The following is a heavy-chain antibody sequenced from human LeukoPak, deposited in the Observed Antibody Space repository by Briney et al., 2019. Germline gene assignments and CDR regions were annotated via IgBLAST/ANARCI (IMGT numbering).Heavy chain of an antibody. CDR3: VRGGYGIDY. V-gene: IGHV3-30-3*01. J-gene: IGHJ4*02. CDR1: GFTFSSYA. Sequence: GGSLRLSCAASGFTFSSYAMHWVRQAPGKGLEWVAVISYDGSNKYYADSVKGRFTISRDNSKNTLCLQMNSLRAEDTAVYYCVRGGYGIDYWGQGTLVTVSS. CDR2: ISYDGSNK. D-gene: IGHD5-18*01.